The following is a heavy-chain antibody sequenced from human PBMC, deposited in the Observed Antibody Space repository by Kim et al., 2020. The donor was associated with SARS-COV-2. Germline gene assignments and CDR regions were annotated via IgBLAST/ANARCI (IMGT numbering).Heavy chain of an antibody. CDR1: GGSISSYY. CDR2: FFYSGST. D-gene: IGHD5-18*01. J-gene: IGHJ4*02. CDR3: ARSGNPYSYGYVTFDY. V-gene: IGHV4-59*01. Sequence: SETLSLTCTVSGGSISSYYWSWIRQPPGKGLEWIGYFFYSGSTNYNPSLKSRVTISVDTSKNQFSLKLSSVTAADTAVYYCARSGNPYSYGYVTFDYWGQGTLVTVSS.